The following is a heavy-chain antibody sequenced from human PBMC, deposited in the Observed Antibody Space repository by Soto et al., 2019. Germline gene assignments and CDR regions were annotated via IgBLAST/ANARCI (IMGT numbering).Heavy chain of an antibody. Sequence: SLRLSCAASGFTFSSYGMHWVRQAPGKGLEWVAVISYDGSNKYYADSVKGRFTISRDNSKNTLYLQMNSLRAEDTAVYYCAKDTGEMATISSYWGQGTLVTVSS. CDR3: AKDTGEMATISSY. CDR2: ISYDGSNK. V-gene: IGHV3-30*18. J-gene: IGHJ4*02. CDR1: GFTFSSYG. D-gene: IGHD5-12*01.